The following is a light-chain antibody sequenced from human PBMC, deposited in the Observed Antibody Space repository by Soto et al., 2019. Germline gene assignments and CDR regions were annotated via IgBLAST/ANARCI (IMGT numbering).Light chain of an antibody. CDR1: SSDVGDYNY. Sequence: QSVLTQPASVSGSPGQSITISCTGTSSDVGDYNYVSWYQQHPGKAPKLMISAVSNRPSGVSDRFSGSKSGNTASLTISGLQAEDEADYYCSYAGGGTWVFGGGTKLTVL. J-gene: IGLJ3*02. CDR2: AVS. V-gene: IGLV2-14*01. CDR3: SYAGGGTWV.